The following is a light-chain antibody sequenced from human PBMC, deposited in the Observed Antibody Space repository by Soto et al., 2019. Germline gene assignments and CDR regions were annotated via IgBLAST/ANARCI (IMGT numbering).Light chain of an antibody. CDR1: SSDVGGYNY. Sequence: QSALTQPASVSGSPGQSITISCTGTSSDVGGYNYVSWYQQHPGKVPKLMIYDVKNRPSGISDRFSGSKSGNTASLTISGLQAEEEADYYGSSWTSCSTPFVFGTGTKVTVL. CDR3: SSWTSCSTPFV. CDR2: DVK. V-gene: IGLV2-14*03. J-gene: IGLJ1*01.